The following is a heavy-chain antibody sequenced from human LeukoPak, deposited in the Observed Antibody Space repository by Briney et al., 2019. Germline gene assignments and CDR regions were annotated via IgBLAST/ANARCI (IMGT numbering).Heavy chain of an antibody. V-gene: IGHV1-69*13. CDR2: IIPIFGTA. D-gene: IGHD3-22*01. Sequence: SVRVSCKASGGTFSSYAISWVRQAPGQGLEWMGGIIPIFGTANYAQKFQGRVTITADESTSTAYMELSSLRSEDTAVYYCARDGYYDSSGSYYGMDVWGQGTTVTVSS. J-gene: IGHJ6*02. CDR3: ARDGYYDSSGSYYGMDV. CDR1: GGTFSSYA.